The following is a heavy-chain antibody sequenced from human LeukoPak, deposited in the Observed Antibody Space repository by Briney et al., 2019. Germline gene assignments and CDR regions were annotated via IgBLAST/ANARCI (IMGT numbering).Heavy chain of an antibody. Sequence: GGSLRLSCAASGFTFSSYGMHWVRQAPGKGLEWVAFIRYDGSNKYYADSVKGRFTISRDNSKNTLYLQMNSLRAEDTAVYYCAKGWFGGIYYYMDVWGKGTTVTISS. CDR2: IRYDGSNK. V-gene: IGHV3-30*02. CDR3: AKGWFGGIYYYMDV. J-gene: IGHJ6*03. D-gene: IGHD3-10*01. CDR1: GFTFSSYG.